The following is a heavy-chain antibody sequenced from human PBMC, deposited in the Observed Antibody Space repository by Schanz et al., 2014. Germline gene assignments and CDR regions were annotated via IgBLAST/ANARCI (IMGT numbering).Heavy chain of an antibody. J-gene: IGHJ4*02. CDR1: GFTFSNHA. D-gene: IGHD3-9*01. V-gene: IGHV3-23*01. CDR2: IGGSGDST. Sequence: EVHLLESGGGLVQPGGSLRLSCAASGFTFSNHALSWVRQAPGKGLEWVSGIGGSGDSTHYADSVKGRFIISRDNSKNTLYLQVNSLSAEDTAVYYCAKRNHDMQSLPLDSWGQGTLVTVSS. CDR3: AKRNHDMQSLPLDS.